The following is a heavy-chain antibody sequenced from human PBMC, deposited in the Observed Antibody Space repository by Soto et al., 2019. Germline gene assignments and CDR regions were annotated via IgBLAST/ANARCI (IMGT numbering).Heavy chain of an antibody. J-gene: IGHJ5*02. CDR1: GYSFTSYW. Sequence: PGESLKISCKGSGYSFTSYWISWVRQMPGKGLEWMGRIDPSDSYTNYSPSFQGHVTISADKSISTAYLQWSSLKASDTAMYYCARHGDILTLAPSTPGWFDPWGQGTLVTVSS. CDR3: ARHGDILTLAPSTPGWFDP. V-gene: IGHV5-10-1*01. CDR2: IDPSDSYT. D-gene: IGHD3-9*01.